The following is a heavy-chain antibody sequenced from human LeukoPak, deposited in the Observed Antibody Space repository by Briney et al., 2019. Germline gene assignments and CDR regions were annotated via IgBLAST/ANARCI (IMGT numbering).Heavy chain of an antibody. CDR1: GFTFSTYT. D-gene: IGHD6-13*01. V-gene: IGHV3-21*01. CDR3: AIGLFEEQQPY. J-gene: IGHJ4*02. Sequence: PGGSLRLSCAASGFTFSTYTMNWVRQAPGKGLEWVSSITISSRYIYYADSVKGRFTISRDNAKNSLYLQMNSLRAEDTAVYYCAIGLFEEQQPYWGQGTLVTVSS. CDR2: ITISSRYI.